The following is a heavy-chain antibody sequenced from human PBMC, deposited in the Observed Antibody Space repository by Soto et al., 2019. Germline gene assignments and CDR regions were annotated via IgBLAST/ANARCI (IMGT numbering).Heavy chain of an antibody. D-gene: IGHD6-13*01. CDR1: GFSLITSGMF. J-gene: IGHJ6*02. Sequence: SGPTLVDPTQTLTLTCTFSGFSLITSGMFVSWIRQPPGNALEWLALIDWDDDKYYSTSLKTRLTISKDTSKNQVVLTMTNMDPVDTATYYCARMKSAGYSSSWSYYYYGMDVWGQGTTVTVSS. CDR2: IDWDDDK. V-gene: IGHV2-70*01. CDR3: ARMKSAGYSSSWSYYYYGMDV.